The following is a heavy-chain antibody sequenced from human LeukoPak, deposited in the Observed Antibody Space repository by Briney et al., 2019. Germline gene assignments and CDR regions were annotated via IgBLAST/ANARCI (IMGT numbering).Heavy chain of an antibody. CDR2: ISYDGSNK. Sequence: GGSLRLSCAAPGFTFSSYAMHWVRQAPGKGLEWVAVISYDGSNKYYADSVKGRFTISRDNSKNTLYLQMNSLRAEDTAVYYCARRLPFDYWGQGTLVTVSS. CDR3: ARRLPFDY. V-gene: IGHV3-30-3*01. CDR1: GFTFSSYA. D-gene: IGHD5-12*01. J-gene: IGHJ4*02.